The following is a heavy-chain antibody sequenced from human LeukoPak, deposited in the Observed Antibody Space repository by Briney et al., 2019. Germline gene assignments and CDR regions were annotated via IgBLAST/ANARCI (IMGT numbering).Heavy chain of an antibody. CDR1: GYTFTGYY. D-gene: IGHD5-18*01. CDR3: ARPSRSGYSYGLEFDY. CDR2: INPNSGGT. Sequence: ASVKVSCKASGYTFTGYYMHWVRQAPGQGLEWMGWINPNSGGTNYAQKFQGWVTMTRDTSISTAYMELSRLRSDDTAVYYCARPSRSGYSYGLEFDYWGQGTLVTVSS. J-gene: IGHJ4*02. V-gene: IGHV1-2*04.